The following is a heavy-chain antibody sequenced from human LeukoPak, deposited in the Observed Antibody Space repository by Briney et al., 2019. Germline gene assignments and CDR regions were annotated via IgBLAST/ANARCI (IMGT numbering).Heavy chain of an antibody. CDR1: GGTFSSYA. D-gene: IGHD7-27*01. CDR3: ARVTGDDAFDI. CDR2: IIPILGIA. J-gene: IGHJ3*02. Sequence: ASVKVSCKASGGTFSSYAISWVRQAPGQGLEWMGRIIPILGIANYAQKFQGRVTITADKSTSTAYMELSSLRSEDTAVYYCARVTGDDAFDIWGQGTMVTVSS. V-gene: IGHV1-69*04.